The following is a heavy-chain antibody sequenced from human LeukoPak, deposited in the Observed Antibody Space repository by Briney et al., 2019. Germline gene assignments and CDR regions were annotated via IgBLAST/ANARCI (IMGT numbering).Heavy chain of an antibody. CDR2: INPNSGGT. V-gene: IGHV1-2*02. Sequence: ASVKVSCKASGYTFSGYYMHWVRQAPGQGLEWMGWINPNSGGTNYAQKFQGRVTMTRHTSISTAYMELRRLRSDDTAVYYCARALSSWYFDYWGQGTLVTVSS. CDR1: GYTFSGYY. J-gene: IGHJ4*02. CDR3: ARALSSWYFDY. D-gene: IGHD6-13*01.